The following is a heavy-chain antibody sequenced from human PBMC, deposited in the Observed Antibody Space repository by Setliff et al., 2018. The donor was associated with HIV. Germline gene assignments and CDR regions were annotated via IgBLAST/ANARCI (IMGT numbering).Heavy chain of an antibody. D-gene: IGHD4-17*01. CDR2: IYYSGSA. V-gene: IGHV4-30-4*08. CDR1: GGSISSGDYF. Sequence: SETLSLTCTVSGGSISSGDYFLSWIRQAPGKGLEWIGCIYYSGSAYYNPSLQRRVTISVDTSKNQVSLKLNSMTAADTAMYYCVRDDYGYNGKGFDYWGPGTLVTVSS. J-gene: IGHJ4*02. CDR3: VRDDYGYNGKGFDY.